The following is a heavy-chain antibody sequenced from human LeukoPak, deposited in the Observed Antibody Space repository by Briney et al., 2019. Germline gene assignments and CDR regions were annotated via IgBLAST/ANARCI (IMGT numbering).Heavy chain of an antibody. CDR2: INPNSGDT. Sequence: ASVKVSCKASGYTFTAYYTHWVRQAPGQGLEWMGWINPNSGDTNYAQKFQGRVSMTRDTSVSTAYMELSRLRSDDTAVYYCAREGYCTSSSCSLDYWGQGTLVTVSS. CDR1: GYTFTAYY. J-gene: IGHJ4*02. V-gene: IGHV1-2*02. D-gene: IGHD2-2*01. CDR3: AREGYCTSSSCSLDY.